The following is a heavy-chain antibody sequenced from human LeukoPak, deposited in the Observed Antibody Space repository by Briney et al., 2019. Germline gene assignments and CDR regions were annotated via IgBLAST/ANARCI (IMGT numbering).Heavy chain of an antibody. CDR3: ARSLEGYCSGGSCPRGIDY. Sequence: GGSLRLSCAASGFTFSSYWMSWVRQAPGKGLEWVSVIYSGGSTYYADSVKGRFTISRDNSKNTLYLQMNSLRAEDTAVYYCARSLEGYCSGGSCPRGIDYWGQGTLVTVSS. J-gene: IGHJ4*02. CDR2: IYSGGST. CDR1: GFTFSSYW. D-gene: IGHD2-15*01. V-gene: IGHV3-66*01.